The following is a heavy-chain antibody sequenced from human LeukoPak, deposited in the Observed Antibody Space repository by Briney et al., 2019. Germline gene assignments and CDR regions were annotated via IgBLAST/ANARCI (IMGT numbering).Heavy chain of an antibody. CDR3: AKDPPNYGDYPGDFDY. CDR1: GFTFNSYA. J-gene: IGHJ4*02. D-gene: IGHD4-17*01. CDR2: ISGSGGYT. Sequence: PGGSLRLSCAASGFTFNSYAMSWVRQAAGKGLEWVSAISGSGGYTYYADSVKGRFTISRDNSKNTLYLQMNSLRAEDTAVYYCAKDPPNYGDYPGDFDYWGQGTLVTVSS. V-gene: IGHV3-23*01.